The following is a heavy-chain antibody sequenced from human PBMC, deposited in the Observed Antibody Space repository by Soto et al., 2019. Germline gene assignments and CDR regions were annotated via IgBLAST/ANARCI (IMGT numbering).Heavy chain of an antibody. Sequence: ASVKVSCTASGYTLTSYYMHWVRQAPGQGLEWMGRIDPSGGNTSYAQKFQGRVTMTKDTSTDTAYMELSSLRSEDTAVYYCATWPPYSSGWYDAFDIWGQGTMVTVSS. D-gene: IGHD6-19*01. CDR2: IDPSGGNT. V-gene: IGHV1-46*01. CDR1: GYTLTSYY. J-gene: IGHJ3*02. CDR3: ATWPPYSSGWYDAFDI.